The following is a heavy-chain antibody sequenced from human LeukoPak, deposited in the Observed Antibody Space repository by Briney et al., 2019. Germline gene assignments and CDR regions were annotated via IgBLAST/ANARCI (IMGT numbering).Heavy chain of an antibody. CDR1: GLTVSSNY. D-gene: IGHD3-10*01. Sequence: GGSLRLSCAASGLTVSSNYMSWVRQAPGKGLEWVSVIYSGGSTYYADSVKGRFTISRDNSKNTLYLQMNSLRAEDTAVYYCARDRPYRGSGSHWVSYYFDYWGQGTLVTVSS. V-gene: IGHV3-66*01. CDR2: IYSGGST. CDR3: ARDRPYRGSGSHWVSYYFDY. J-gene: IGHJ4*02.